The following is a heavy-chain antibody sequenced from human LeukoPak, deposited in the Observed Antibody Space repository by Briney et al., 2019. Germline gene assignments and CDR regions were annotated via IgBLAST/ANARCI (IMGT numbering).Heavy chain of an antibody. J-gene: IGHJ4*02. CDR2: IYTSGST. CDR3: ARASHFLRALDY. CDR1: GGSISSGSYY. V-gene: IGHV4-61*02. D-gene: IGHD3-3*02. Sequence: SETLSLTCTVSGGSISSGSYYWSWIRQPAGKGLEWIGRIYTSGSTNYNPSLKSRVTISVDTSKNQFSLKLSSVTAADTAVYYCARASHFLRALDYWGQGTLVTVSS.